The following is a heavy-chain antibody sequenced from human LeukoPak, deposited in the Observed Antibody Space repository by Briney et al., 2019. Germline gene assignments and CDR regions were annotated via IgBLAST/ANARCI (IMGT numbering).Heavy chain of an antibody. J-gene: IGHJ3*02. D-gene: IGHD4-17*01. CDR3: ASPLRAYDAFDI. Sequence: GGSLRLSCTASGLTFSTYALSWGRQTPGKGLEWLSVISATGSTTYYADSVKGRFTISRDNAKNSLYLQTNSLRAEDTAVYYCASPLRAYDAFDIWGQGTMVTVSS. V-gene: IGHV3-23*01. CDR1: GLTFSTYA. CDR2: ISATGSTT.